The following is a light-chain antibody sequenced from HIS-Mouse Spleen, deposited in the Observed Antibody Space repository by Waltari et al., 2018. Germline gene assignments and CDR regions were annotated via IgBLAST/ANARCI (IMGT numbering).Light chain of an antibody. V-gene: IGLV3-10*01. J-gene: IGLJ2*01. CDR2: EDS. CDR3: YSTDSSGNHRV. Sequence: SYELTQPPSVSVSPGQTARITCSGDALPKKYAYWYQQKSGQAPVLGIYEDSKRPSGIPESFAGSSSGTMATLTISGAQVEDEADYYCYSTDSSGNHRVFSGGTKLTVL. CDR1: ALPKKY.